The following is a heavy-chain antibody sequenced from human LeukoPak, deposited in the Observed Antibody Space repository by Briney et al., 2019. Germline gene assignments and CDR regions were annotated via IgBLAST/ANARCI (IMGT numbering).Heavy chain of an antibody. CDR2: ISSSGSTI. CDR1: GFTFSDYY. CDR3: VRDHVDYASYFDY. Sequence: GGSLRLSCAASGFTFSDYYMSWIRQAPGKGLEWVSYISSSGSTIYYADSVKGRFTISRDNAKNSLYLQMNSLGAEDTAIYYCVRDHVDYASYFDYWGQGILVTVSS. J-gene: IGHJ4*02. D-gene: IGHD4-17*01. V-gene: IGHV3-11*01.